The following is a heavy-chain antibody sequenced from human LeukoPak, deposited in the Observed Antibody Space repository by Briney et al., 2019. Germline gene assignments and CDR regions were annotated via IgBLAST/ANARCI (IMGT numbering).Heavy chain of an antibody. CDR2: IYYSGSA. D-gene: IGHD6-13*01. CDR1: GGSISSSSSS. CDR3: ARSRAGQVDY. Sequence: PSETLSLTCTVSGGSISSSSSSWGWIRQPPGKGLEWIGDIYYSGSAYYNPSLKSRVTISVDTTENQFSLKLSSVTAADTAIYYCARSRAGQVDYWGQGTLVTVSS. J-gene: IGHJ4*02. V-gene: IGHV4-39*01.